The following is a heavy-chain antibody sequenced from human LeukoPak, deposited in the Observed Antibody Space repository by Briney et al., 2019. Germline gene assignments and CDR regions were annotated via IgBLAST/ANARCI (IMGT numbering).Heavy chain of an antibody. CDR1: GFTFSSAA. CDR3: AKGPHVGSGYHPDY. J-gene: IGHJ4*02. D-gene: IGHD3-22*01. V-gene: IGHV3-23*01. CDR2: VTGSDDRT. Sequence: GASLRLSCAASGFTFSSAAMTWVRQAPGKGLEWVSTVTGSDDRTYYADSVKGRFTISRDYSKNTLHLQMNSLRVEDTAIYYCAKGPHVGSGYHPDYWGQGNLVTVSS.